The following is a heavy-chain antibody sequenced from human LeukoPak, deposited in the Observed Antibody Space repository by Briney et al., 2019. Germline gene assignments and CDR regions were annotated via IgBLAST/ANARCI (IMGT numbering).Heavy chain of an antibody. CDR3: AKKVPGTAPLDD. Sequence: GGSLRLSCAASGFTFSNYAMNWVRQAPGKGLECISGISGSGDYTIYADSVKGRFTISRGNAKNTLSLQMNSLRVEDTAVYYCAKKVPGTAPLDDWGQGTLVTVSS. J-gene: IGHJ4*02. V-gene: IGHV3-23*01. CDR1: GFTFSNYA. CDR2: ISGSGDYT. D-gene: IGHD6-19*01.